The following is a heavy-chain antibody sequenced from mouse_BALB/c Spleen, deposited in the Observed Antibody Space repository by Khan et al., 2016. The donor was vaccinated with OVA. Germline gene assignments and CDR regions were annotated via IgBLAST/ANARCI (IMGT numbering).Heavy chain of an antibody. J-gene: IGHJ4*01. CDR3: ARDGSRYNYAMDY. D-gene: IGHD2-3*01. V-gene: IGHV3-2*02. Sequence: DVQLQESGPGLVKPPQSLSLTCTVTGYSITSDYAWNWIRQFPGNELEWMGYISYSGSTNYNPALKSRISITRDTSKNQFFLQLNSVTTEDTATYYCARDGSRYNYAMDYWGQGTSVTVSS. CDR2: ISYSGST. CDR1: GYSITSDYA.